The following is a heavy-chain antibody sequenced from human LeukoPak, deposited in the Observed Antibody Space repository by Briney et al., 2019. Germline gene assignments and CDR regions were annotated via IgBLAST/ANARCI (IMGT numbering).Heavy chain of an antibody. CDR1: GYTFTSYG. V-gene: IGHV7-4-1*02. CDR3: ARVRVGIRGTPYYYYMDV. D-gene: IGHD1-20*01. CDR2: ISTNTGNP. J-gene: IGHJ6*03. Sequence: GASVKVSCKASGYTFTSYGISWMRQAPGQGLEWMGWISTNTGNPTYAQGFTGRFVFSLDTSVRTAYLQVSSLKAEDTAVYYCARVRVGIRGTPYYYYMDVWGKGTTVTVSS.